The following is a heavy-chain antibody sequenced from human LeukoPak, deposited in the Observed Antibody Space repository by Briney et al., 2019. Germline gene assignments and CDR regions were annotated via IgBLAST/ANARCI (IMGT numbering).Heavy chain of an antibody. V-gene: IGHV1-8*01. J-gene: IGHJ4*02. Sequence: ASVKVSCKASGYTFTSYDINWLRQATGQGLEWMGWMNPNSGNTGYAQKFQGRVTMTRNTSISTAYMELSSLRSEDTAVYYCARGRPSYGSGSYYNEDYWGQGTLVTVSS. CDR1: GYTFTSYD. CDR2: MNPNSGNT. D-gene: IGHD3-10*01. CDR3: ARGRPSYGSGSYYNEDY.